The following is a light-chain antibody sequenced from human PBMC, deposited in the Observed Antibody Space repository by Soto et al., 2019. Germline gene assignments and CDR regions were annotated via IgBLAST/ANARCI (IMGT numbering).Light chain of an antibody. Sequence: IVLTQSPATLSLSPGERATLSCRASQSVSSYLAWYQQKPGQAPRLLISDASNRPPGIPARFSGSGSGTDFTLTITTLEPEDFAVYYCQQRSNWPSWTFGQGTKV. CDR1: QSVSSY. CDR2: DAS. J-gene: IGKJ1*01. CDR3: QQRSNWPSWT. V-gene: IGKV3-11*01.